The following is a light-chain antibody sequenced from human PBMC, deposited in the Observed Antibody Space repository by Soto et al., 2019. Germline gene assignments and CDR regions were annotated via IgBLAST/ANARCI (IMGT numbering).Light chain of an antibody. CDR3: SSYTSTNTWV. V-gene: IGLV2-14*03. CDR2: DVS. CDR1: SSDVGGYNY. Sequence: QFVLTQPASVSGSPGQSITISCTGTSSDVGGYNYVSWYQQHPGKAPKLMICDVSNRPSGVSNRFSGSKSGNTASLTISGLQAEDEADYYCSSYTSTNTWVFGGGTKLTVL. J-gene: IGLJ3*02.